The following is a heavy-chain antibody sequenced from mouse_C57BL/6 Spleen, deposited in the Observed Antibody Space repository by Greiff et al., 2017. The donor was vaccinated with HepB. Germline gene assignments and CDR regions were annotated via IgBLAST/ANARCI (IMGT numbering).Heavy chain of an antibody. J-gene: IGHJ3*01. V-gene: IGHV1-26*01. CDR1: GYTFTDYY. CDR3: ARLYGSSDGGFAY. CDR2: INPNNGGT. D-gene: IGHD1-1*01. Sequence: EVQLQQSGPELVKPGASVKISCKASGYTFTDYYMNWVKQSHGKSLEWIGDINPNNGGTSYNQKFKGKATLTVDKSSSTAYMELRSLTSEDSAVYYCARLYGSSDGGFAYWGQGTLVTVSA.